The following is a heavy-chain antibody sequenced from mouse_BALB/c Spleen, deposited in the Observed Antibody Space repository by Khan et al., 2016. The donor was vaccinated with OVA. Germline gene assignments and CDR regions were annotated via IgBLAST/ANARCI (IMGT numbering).Heavy chain of an antibody. J-gene: IGHJ4*01. CDR3: ARNYYGNDGAMDY. V-gene: IGHV9-2-1*01. Sequence: QIQLVQSGPELKKPGETVKISCKASGYTFTDYSMHWVKQAPGKGLKWMGWINTETGEPTYADDFKGRFAFSLETSASTAYLQINHHKNEATATYFCARNYYGNDGAMDYWGQGTTVTVSS. CDR1: GYTFTDYS. D-gene: IGHD2-1*01. CDR2: INTETGEP.